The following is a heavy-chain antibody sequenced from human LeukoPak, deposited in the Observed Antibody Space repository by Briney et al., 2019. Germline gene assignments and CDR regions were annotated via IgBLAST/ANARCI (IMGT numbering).Heavy chain of an antibody. CDR1: GATFSSYA. Sequence: SVKVSCKASGATFSSYAISWVRQAPGQGLEWMGGFIPIFGTPTYAQKFQGRVTITTDESTSKAYMELSSLRPEDTAVYYCARIMVDDYGDNGLSWGQGTLVTVSS. CDR2: FIPIFGTP. V-gene: IGHV1-69*05. CDR3: ARIMVDDYGDNGLS. J-gene: IGHJ5*02. D-gene: IGHD4-17*01.